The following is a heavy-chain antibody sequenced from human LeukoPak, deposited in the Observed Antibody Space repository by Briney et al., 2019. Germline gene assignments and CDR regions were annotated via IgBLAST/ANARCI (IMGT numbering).Heavy chain of an antibody. Sequence: SQTLSLTCAISGDSVSSNSATWNWVRQSPSGGLEWLGRTYYRSKWYNDYAVSVKSRITINPDTSKNQFSLQLNSVTPEDTAVYYCARDPQWLYGRGYFDYWGQGTLVTVSS. CDR1: GDSVSSNSAT. CDR3: ARDPQWLYGRGYFDY. V-gene: IGHV6-1*01. CDR2: TYYRSKWYN. J-gene: IGHJ4*02. D-gene: IGHD6-19*01.